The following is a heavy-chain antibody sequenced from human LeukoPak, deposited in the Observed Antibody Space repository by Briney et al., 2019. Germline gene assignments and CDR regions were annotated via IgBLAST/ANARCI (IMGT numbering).Heavy chain of an antibody. J-gene: IGHJ4*02. Sequence: GRSLRLSCAASGFTFSNYGMHWVRQAPGKGLEWVAFIWFDGSNKYYADSVKGRFTISRDNSKNTLYLQMNSLRAEDTAVYYCARRPATVPIDYWGRGTLVTVSS. D-gene: IGHD4-17*01. V-gene: IGHV3-33*01. CDR3: ARRPATVPIDY. CDR2: IWFDGSNK. CDR1: GFTFSNYG.